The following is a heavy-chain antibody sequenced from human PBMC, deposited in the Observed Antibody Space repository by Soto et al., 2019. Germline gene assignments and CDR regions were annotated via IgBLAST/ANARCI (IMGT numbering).Heavy chain of an antibody. CDR1: EFTFSTSG. CDR3: AKTPRGGDYGDWYFDL. Sequence: EVQLLESGGALVQPGGSLRLSCAASEFTFSTSGMTWVRLAPGRGLDYVSAINPSGSRTYYADSVKGRFTISRDNSKNILYLQMNGLRAEDTAIYYCAKTPRGGDYGDWYFDLWGRGTLVIVSS. J-gene: IGHJ2*01. V-gene: IGHV3-23*05. CDR2: INPSGSRT. D-gene: IGHD4-17*01.